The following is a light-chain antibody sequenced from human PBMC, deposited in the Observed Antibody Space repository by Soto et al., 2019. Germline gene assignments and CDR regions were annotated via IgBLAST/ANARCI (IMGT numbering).Light chain of an antibody. Sequence: ETVLTQSPATVSLSPGERATLSCRASQSVRSYLAWYQQKPGQAPRLLIYDASNRATGIPARFSGSGSGTDFTLTISSLEPEDFAVYYCQQRSSWPLTFGGGTKVDIK. CDR2: DAS. J-gene: IGKJ4*01. CDR3: QQRSSWPLT. CDR1: QSVRSY. V-gene: IGKV3-11*01.